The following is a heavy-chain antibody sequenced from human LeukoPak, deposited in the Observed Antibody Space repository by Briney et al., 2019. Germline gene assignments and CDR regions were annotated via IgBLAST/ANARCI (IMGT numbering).Heavy chain of an antibody. CDR1: GYTFTGYF. J-gene: IGHJ4*02. CDR2: LNPKSGDT. D-gene: IGHD5-18*01. V-gene: IGHV1-2*02. CDR3: ARVRWIRLSAFDY. Sequence: ASMKVSCKASGYTFTGYFIHWVRQTPGQGLEWMGWLNPKSGDTNYTQNFQGRVTMTRDTSISTVYMELNKLTSDDTAVYYCARVRWIRLSAFDYWGQGTLVTVSS.